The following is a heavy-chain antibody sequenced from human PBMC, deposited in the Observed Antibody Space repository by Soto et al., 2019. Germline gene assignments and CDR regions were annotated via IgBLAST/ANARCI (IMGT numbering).Heavy chain of an antibody. J-gene: IGHJ6*02. CDR3: ARDIGEFYYYYGMDV. CDR1: GYTFTSYY. CDR2: INPSGGST. Sequence: ASVKVSCKASGYTFTSYYMHWVRRAPGQGLEWMGIINPSGGSTSYAQKFQGRVTMTRDTSTSTVYMELSSLRSEDTAVYYCARDIGEFYYYYGMDVWGQGTTVTVS. D-gene: IGHD3-16*01. V-gene: IGHV1-46*01.